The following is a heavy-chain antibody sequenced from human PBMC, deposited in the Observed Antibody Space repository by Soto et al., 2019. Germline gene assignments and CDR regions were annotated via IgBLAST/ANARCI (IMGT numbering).Heavy chain of an antibody. D-gene: IGHD6-13*01. CDR3: AREGLGSPGIAAAGGDYYYYGMDV. CDR1: GGSISSGGYY. V-gene: IGHV4-31*03. CDR2: IYYSGST. J-gene: IGHJ6*02. Sequence: PSETLSLTCTVSGGSISSGGYYWSWIRQHPGKGLEWIGYIYYSGSTYHNPSLKSRVTISVDTSKNQFSLKLSSVTAADTAVYYCAREGLGSPGIAAAGGDYYYYGMDVWGQGTTVTVSS.